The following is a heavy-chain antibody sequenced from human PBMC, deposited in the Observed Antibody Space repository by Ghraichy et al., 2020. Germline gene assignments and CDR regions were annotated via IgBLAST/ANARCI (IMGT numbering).Heavy chain of an antibody. Sequence: GGSLRLSCAASGFTFSSYAMSWVRQAPGKGLEWVSAISGSGGSTYYADSVKGRFTISRDNSKNTLYLQMNSLRAEDTAVYYCAKDLFADTAMTQEYYYDSSGYYKDYWGQGTLVTVSS. D-gene: IGHD3-22*01. CDR1: GFTFSSYA. J-gene: IGHJ4*02. V-gene: IGHV3-23*01. CDR3: AKDLFADTAMTQEYYYDSSGYYKDY. CDR2: ISGSGGST.